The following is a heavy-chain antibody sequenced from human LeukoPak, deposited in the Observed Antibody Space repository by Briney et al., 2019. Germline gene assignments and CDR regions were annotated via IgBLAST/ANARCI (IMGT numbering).Heavy chain of an antibody. CDR3: ATHYGDYLSPPDY. J-gene: IGHJ4*02. Sequence: GESLKISCKGSGYSFTSYWIGWVRPMPGKGLEWMGIIYPGDSDTRYSPSFQGQVTISADKSISTAYLQWSSLKASDTAMYYCATHYGDYLSPPDYWGQGTLVTVSS. CDR2: IYPGDSDT. CDR1: GYSFTSYW. D-gene: IGHD4-17*01. V-gene: IGHV5-51*01.